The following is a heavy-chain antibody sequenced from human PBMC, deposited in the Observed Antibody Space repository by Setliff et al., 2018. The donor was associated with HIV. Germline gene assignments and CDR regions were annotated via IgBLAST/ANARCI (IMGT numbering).Heavy chain of an antibody. CDR3: ARGRLSWSPDF. J-gene: IGHJ4*02. Sequence: GASVKVSCKASGYTFTGHYLHWVRQAPGQGLEWLGWVNPNSGRAGSAQMFQGRLTMTRDTSTSTAYMELSSLTSDDTAIYYCARGRLSWSPDFWGQGTLVTVSS. CDR1: GYTFTGHY. V-gene: IGHV1-2*02. CDR2: VNPNSGRA.